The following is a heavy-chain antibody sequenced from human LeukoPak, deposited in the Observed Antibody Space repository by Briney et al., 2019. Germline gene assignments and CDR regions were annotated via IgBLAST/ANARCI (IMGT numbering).Heavy chain of an antibody. D-gene: IGHD4-17*01. CDR1: GYTFTSYY. CDR3: ARDRGGDYGRGRYYYYYYMDV. Sequence: ASVKVSCKASGYTFTSYYMHWVRQAPGQGLEWMGIINPSGGSTSYAQKFQGRVTMTRATSTSTVYMELSSLRSEDTAVYYCARDRGGDYGRGRYYYYYYMDVWGKGTTVTVSS. J-gene: IGHJ6*03. V-gene: IGHV1-46*01. CDR2: INPSGGST.